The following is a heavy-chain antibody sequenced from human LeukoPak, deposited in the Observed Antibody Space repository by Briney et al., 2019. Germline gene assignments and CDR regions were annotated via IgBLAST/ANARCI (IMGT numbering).Heavy chain of an antibody. CDR2: ISGSGGST. CDR1: GFTFSSYA. D-gene: IGHD3-10*01. J-gene: IGHJ6*03. CDR3: ARADYYGSGSYYPKYYYYYYMDV. V-gene: IGHV3-23*01. Sequence: GGSLRLSCAASGFTFSSYAMSWVRQAPGKGLEWISGISGSGGSTYYADSVKGRFTISRDNSKNTLYLQMNSLRAEDTAVYYCARADYYGSGSYYPKYYYYYYMDVWGKGTTVTVSS.